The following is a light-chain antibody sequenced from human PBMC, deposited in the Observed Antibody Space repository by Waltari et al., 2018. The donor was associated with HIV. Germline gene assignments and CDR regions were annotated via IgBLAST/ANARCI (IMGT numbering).Light chain of an antibody. V-gene: IGLV1-47*01. CDR1: RSNIGKNF. CDR3: ATWDDSLSGCV. J-gene: IGLJ3*02. CDR2: RND. Sequence: QSVLTQPPSASGTPGQRVTISCSGSRSNIGKNFIYWYQQFPGTAPKLLIYRNDQRPSGVPDRFSGSKSGTTASLAISGLRSEDEADYYCATWDDSLSGCVFGAGTKLTVL.